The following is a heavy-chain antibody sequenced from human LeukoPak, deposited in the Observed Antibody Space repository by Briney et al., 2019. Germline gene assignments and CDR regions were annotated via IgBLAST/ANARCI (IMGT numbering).Heavy chain of an antibody. CDR1: GYTFTGYY. CDR2: ISPNSGGT. J-gene: IGHJ4*02. D-gene: IGHD2-2*01. CDR3: ARTDIVVVPSAKGFDY. V-gene: IGHV1-2*04. Sequence: GASVKVSCKASGYTFTGYYMHWVRQAPGQGLEWMGWISPNSGGTNYAQKFQGWVTMTRDTSISTAYMELSRLRSDDTAVYYCARTDIVVVPSAKGFDYWGQGTLVTVSS.